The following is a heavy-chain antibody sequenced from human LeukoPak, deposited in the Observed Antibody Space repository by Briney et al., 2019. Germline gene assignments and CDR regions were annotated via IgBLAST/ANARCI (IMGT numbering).Heavy chain of an antibody. CDR3: ARRRDGYSYYFDY. Sequence: NPSETLSLTCTVSGASISSYYWSWIRQPAGKGLEWIGRIYTSGNTNYNPSLKSRVTMSVDTSKNQFSLKLGSVTAADTAVYYCARRRDGYSYYFDYWGQGTLVTVSS. V-gene: IGHV4-4*07. J-gene: IGHJ4*02. CDR2: IYTSGNT. D-gene: IGHD5-24*01. CDR1: GASISSYY.